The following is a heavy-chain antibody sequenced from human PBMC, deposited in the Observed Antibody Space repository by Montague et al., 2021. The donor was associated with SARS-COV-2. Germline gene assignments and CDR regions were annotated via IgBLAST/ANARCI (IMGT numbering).Heavy chain of an antibody. CDR1: GGSISSSNYY. D-gene: IGHD2-15*01. CDR3: ARDDIVLQGVTKGMDV. J-gene: IGHJ6*02. CDR2: MYYSGST. V-gene: IGHV4-39*07. Sequence: SETRSLTCTVSGGSISSSNYYWGWIRQPPGEGLEWIGNMYYSGSTYYNPSLKSRVTISIDTSKNQFSLKLSSVTAADTAVYYCARDDIVLQGVTKGMDVWGQGTTVTVSS.